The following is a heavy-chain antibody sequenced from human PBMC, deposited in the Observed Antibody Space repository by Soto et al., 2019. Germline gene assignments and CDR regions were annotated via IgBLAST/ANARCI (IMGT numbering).Heavy chain of an antibody. CDR3: ARDGREASGIDV. D-gene: IGHD1-26*01. J-gene: IGHJ6*02. Sequence: QVQLQESGPGLVKPSETLSLTCTVSSGSISSHYWSWVRQAPGKGLEWIGCIYYRGNTFYNPSLKSRGTISVDTSNNQFSLKLDSVTPADTAVYYCARDGREASGIDVWGQGTAVTVSS. V-gene: IGHV4-59*11. CDR2: IYYRGNT. CDR1: SGSISSHY.